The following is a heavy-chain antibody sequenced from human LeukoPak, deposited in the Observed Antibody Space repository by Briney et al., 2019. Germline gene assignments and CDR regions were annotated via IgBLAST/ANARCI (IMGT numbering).Heavy chain of an antibody. J-gene: IGHJ5*02. V-gene: IGHV1-18*01. CDR2: ISAYNGNT. CDR3: ARDVWSSSLKNNWFDP. CDR1: GYTFTSYG. D-gene: IGHD6-13*01. Sequence: ASVKVSCKASGYTFTSYGISWVRQAPGQGLEWMGWISAYNGNTNYAQKLQGRVTITADESTSTAYMELSSLRSEDTAVYYCARDVWSSSLKNNWFDPWGQGTLVTVSS.